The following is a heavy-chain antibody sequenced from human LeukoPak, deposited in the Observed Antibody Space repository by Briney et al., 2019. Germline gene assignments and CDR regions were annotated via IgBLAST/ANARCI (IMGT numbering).Heavy chain of an antibody. V-gene: IGHV3-21*01. D-gene: IGHD2-2*01. CDR3: ARGGYQPYYYMDV. CDR2: ISSSSGYI. CDR1: GFTFSSYS. Sequence: GGSLRLSCAASGFTFSSYSMNWVRQASGKGLEWVSSISSSSGYIFYADSVKGRFTISRDNSKNIVYLQMDSLRVDDTALYYCARGGYQPYYYMDVWGTGTTVTVSS. J-gene: IGHJ6*03.